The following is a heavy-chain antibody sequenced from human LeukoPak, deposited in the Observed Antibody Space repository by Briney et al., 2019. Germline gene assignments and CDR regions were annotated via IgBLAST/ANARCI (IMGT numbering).Heavy chain of an antibody. Sequence: PGGSLRLSCAASGFTFSSYSMNWVRQAPGKGLEWVSSISGTSSYIFYADSVKGRFTISRGNAMNSLYLQMNSLRVEDTAVYYCARGTTVTPFDYWGQGTLVTVPS. CDR1: GFTFSSYS. CDR2: ISGTSSYI. V-gene: IGHV3-21*01. CDR3: ARGTTVTPFDY. D-gene: IGHD4-17*01. J-gene: IGHJ4*02.